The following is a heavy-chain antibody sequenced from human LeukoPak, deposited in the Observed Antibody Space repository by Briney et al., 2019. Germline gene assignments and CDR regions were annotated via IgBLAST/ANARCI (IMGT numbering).Heavy chain of an antibody. V-gene: IGHV3-48*03. J-gene: IGHJ3*02. Sequence: PGGSLRLSCAASRFTFSSHEMNWVRQAPGKGLEWVSYISSSGSSSIYYADSVKGRFTISRDNAKNSLYLQMNGLRAEDTAVYYCARGGYCTSTICYFLNAFDIWGQGTVVTVSS. CDR3: ARGGYCTSTICYFLNAFDI. CDR2: ISSSGSSSI. D-gene: IGHD2-2*01. CDR1: RFTFSSHE.